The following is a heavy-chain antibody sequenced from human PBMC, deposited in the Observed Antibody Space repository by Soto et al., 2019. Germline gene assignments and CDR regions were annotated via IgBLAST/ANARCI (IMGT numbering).Heavy chain of an antibody. D-gene: IGHD3-10*01. J-gene: IGHJ6*02. V-gene: IGHV4-34*01. CDR3: ARVWFGELAAYYYYGMDV. CDR1: GGSFSGYY. Sequence: PSETLSLTCAVYGGSFSGYYWSWIRQPPGKGLEWIGEINHSGSTNYNPSLKSRVTISVDTSKNQFSLKLSSVTAADTAVYYCARVWFGELAAYYYYGMDVWGQGTTVTVSS. CDR2: INHSGST.